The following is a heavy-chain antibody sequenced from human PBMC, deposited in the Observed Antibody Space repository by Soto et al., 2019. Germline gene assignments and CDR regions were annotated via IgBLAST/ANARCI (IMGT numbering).Heavy chain of an antibody. V-gene: IGHV3-30*18. Sequence: GGSLRLSCAASGFTFSSYGMHWVRQAPGKGLEWVAVISYDGSNKYYADSVKGRFTISIDNSKNTLYLQMNSLRAEDTAGYYCAKDIMYYYGSGSYYNFDYWGQGTLVTVSS. CDR3: AKDIMYYYGSGSYYNFDY. CDR2: ISYDGSNK. CDR1: GFTFSSYG. J-gene: IGHJ4*02. D-gene: IGHD3-10*01.